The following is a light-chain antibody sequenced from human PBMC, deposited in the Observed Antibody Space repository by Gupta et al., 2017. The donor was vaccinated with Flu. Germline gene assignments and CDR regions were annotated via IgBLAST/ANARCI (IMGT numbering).Light chain of an antibody. CDR3: QQYNSYYS. J-gene: IGKJ3*01. CDR1: QSISNW. Sequence: SPYTLSASVGDRVTITCRASQSISNWLAWYQQKPGKAPKLLIYKASDLESGVPSRFSGSGSGTEFTLTINSLQPDDFGTYYCQQYNSYYSFGPGTKVDIK. CDR2: KAS. V-gene: IGKV1-5*03.